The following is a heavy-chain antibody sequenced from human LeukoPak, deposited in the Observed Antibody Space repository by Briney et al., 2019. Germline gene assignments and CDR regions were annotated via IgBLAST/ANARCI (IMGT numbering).Heavy chain of an antibody. CDR2: ISSSSTYI. CDR1: GFTFRSYS. D-gene: IGHD3-3*01. J-gene: IGHJ6*02. CDR3: ARPHPRTVFGVFSYYYGMDV. V-gene: IGHV3-21*01. Sequence: PGGSLRLSCAASGFTFRSYSMNWVRQAPGKGLEWVSSISSSSTYIYYADSVKGRFTISRDNAKNSPYLQMNSLRAEDTAVYYCARPHPRTVFGVFSYYYGMDVWGQGTTVTVSS.